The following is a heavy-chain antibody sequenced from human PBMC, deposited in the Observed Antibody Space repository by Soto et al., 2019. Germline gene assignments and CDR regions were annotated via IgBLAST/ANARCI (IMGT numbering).Heavy chain of an antibody. J-gene: IGHJ4*02. CDR1: GYTFTSYY. V-gene: IGHV1-46*03. D-gene: IGHD2-15*01. CDR2: INPSGGST. CDR3: ARVYCSGGSCYSIDY. Sequence: QVQLVQSGAEVKKPGASVKVSCKASGYTFTSYYMHWVRQAPGQGLEWMGIINPSGGSTSYAQKFQDRVTMIRDTSTRTVYMELSSLRSEDTAVYYCARVYCSGGSCYSIDYWGQGTLVTGSS.